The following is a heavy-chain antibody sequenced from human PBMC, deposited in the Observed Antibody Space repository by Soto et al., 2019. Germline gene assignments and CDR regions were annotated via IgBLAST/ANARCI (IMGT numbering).Heavy chain of an antibody. V-gene: IGHV3-7*05. J-gene: IGHJ5*02. Sequence: GGSLRLSCAASGFTFSSYWMSWVRQAPGKGLEWVANIKQDGSEKYYVDSVKGRFTISRDNAKNSLYLQMNSLRAEDTAVYYGARRRYYYDSSGYFYSWFDPWGQGTLVTVSS. D-gene: IGHD3-22*01. CDR1: GFTFSSYW. CDR3: ARRRYYYDSSGYFYSWFDP. CDR2: IKQDGSEK.